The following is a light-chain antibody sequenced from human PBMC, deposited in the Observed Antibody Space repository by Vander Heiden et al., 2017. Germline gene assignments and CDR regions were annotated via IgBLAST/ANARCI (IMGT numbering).Light chain of an antibody. CDR1: STNIGAGHY. CDR3: QSDDSSRSGYV. J-gene: IGLJ1*01. V-gene: IGLV1-40*01. Sequence: SVLTLPASASRSPGQRVTISCTGSSTNIGAGHYLHWSPQLPGTAPKLLIVGNRCRPSGGPDRFSGSKSGTSVSLAITGLQAEDEADYYCQSDDSSRSGYVFGPGTKVTVL. CDR2: GNR.